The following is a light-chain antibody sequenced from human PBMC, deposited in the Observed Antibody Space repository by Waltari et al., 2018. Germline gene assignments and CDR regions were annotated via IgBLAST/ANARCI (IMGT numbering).Light chain of an antibody. J-gene: IGLJ3*02. CDR1: SDINVGTYK. CDR3: MILHNNAVV. Sequence: QAVLTQPASLSASPGASASLTCTLRSDINVGTYKIYWYQQRPGSSPQFLLRHRSDSDIKQGSGVPSRFSGSKDASANAGILLISGLQSEDEADYYCMILHNNAVVFGGVTKLTVL. CDR2: HRSDSDI. V-gene: IGLV5-45*01.